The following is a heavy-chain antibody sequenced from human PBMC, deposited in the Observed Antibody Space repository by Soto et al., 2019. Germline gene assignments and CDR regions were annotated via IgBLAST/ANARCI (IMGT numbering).Heavy chain of an antibody. V-gene: IGHV1-69*06. D-gene: IGHD2-2*01. CDR3: ARDKGRDVVVVPAAPYDFYGMDV. CDR2: VIPIFETT. J-gene: IGHJ6*04. CDR1: GDTFRNYA. Sequence: QVQLVQSGAEVKRPGSSVKVSCKASGDTFRNYALSWVRQAPGQGLEWMGGVIPIFETTNYAQKIQGRVTITADKSTNTAYLELSSLRSDDTAVYYCARDKGRDVVVVPAAPYDFYGMDVWGKGTTVTVSS.